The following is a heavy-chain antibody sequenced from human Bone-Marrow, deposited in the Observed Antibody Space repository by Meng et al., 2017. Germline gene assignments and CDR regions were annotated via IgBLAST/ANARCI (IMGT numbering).Heavy chain of an antibody. D-gene: IGHD6-19*01. CDR3: ASWIYSCGWQ. V-gene: IGHV4/OR15-8*02. CDR2: IYHGGNT. CDR1: GGSISSIDW. Sequence: QGLLQELDTGQVKPSGTLSFTFVVSGGSISSIDWWSWVRQPPGKGLECIGEIYHGGNTYYNPSLKSRVTIAIDKSKNQFTLKLSSVTAADTAVYYCASWIYSCGWQWGQGALVTVSS. J-gene: IGHJ4*02.